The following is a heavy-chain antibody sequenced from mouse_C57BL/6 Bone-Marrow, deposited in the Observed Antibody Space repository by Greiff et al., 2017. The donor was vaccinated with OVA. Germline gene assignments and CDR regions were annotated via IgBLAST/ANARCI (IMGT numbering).Heavy chain of an antibody. CDR3: TTSITTVVN. J-gene: IGHJ2*01. CDR1: GFNIKDDY. Sequence: EVQLQHSGAELVRPGASVKLSCTASGFNIKDDYMHWVKQRPEQGLEWIGWIDPENGDTEYASKFQGKATITADTSSNTAYLQLSSLTSEDTAVYYCTTSITTVVNWGQGTTLTVSS. CDR2: IDPENGDT. D-gene: IGHD1-1*01. V-gene: IGHV14-4*01.